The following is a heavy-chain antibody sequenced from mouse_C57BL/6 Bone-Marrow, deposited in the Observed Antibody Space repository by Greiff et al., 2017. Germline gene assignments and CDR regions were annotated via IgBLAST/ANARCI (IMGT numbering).Heavy chain of an antibody. D-gene: IGHD1-1*01. CDR3: TRECFKLLLRRRYFDY. CDR1: GFTFSSYA. V-gene: IGHV5-9-1*02. CDR2: ISSGGGYI. J-gene: IGHJ2*01. Sequence: EVHLVESGEGLVKPGGSVKLSCAASGFTFSSYAMSWVRQTPGKGLEWFAYISSGGGYIYYAGTVKGRFTITRDNPRNTLYLQMSSLKSKDTATYYCTRECFKLLLRRRYFDYWGQGTTLTVSS.